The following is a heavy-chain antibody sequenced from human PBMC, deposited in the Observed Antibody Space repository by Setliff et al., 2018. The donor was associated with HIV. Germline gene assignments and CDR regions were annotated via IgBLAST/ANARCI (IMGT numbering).Heavy chain of an antibody. Sequence: SETLSLTCAVYGGSFSGYYWGWIRQPPGKGLEWIGEINHSGSTNYNPSLKSRVTISVDTSKNQFSLKLSSVTAADTAVYYCARGDGTKYYYYYYMDVWGKGTTVTVSS. CDR2: INHSGST. J-gene: IGHJ6*03. CDR3: ARGDGTKYYYYYYMDV. D-gene: IGHD1-7*01. CDR1: GGSFSGYY. V-gene: IGHV4-34*01.